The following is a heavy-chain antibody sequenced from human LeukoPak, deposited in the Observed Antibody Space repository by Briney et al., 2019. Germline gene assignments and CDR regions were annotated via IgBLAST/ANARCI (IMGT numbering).Heavy chain of an antibody. Sequence: GGSLRLSCAASGFTFSSYALSWVRQAPGKGLECVSGISGSGGNTYYADSVKGRFTISRDNSKSTLYLQMNSLRAEDTAVYYCAKANCGSECYYYLDSWGQGTLVTVSS. D-gene: IGHD2-21*01. CDR3: AKANCGSECYYYLDS. J-gene: IGHJ4*02. V-gene: IGHV3-23*01. CDR1: GFTFSSYA. CDR2: ISGSGGNT.